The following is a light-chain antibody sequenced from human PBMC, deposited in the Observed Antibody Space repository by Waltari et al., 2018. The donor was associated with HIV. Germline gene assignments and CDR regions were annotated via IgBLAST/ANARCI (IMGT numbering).Light chain of an antibody. J-gene: IGLJ3*02. Sequence: QSVLTQPPSVSAAPGQKVTFSCSGSTSNIRDNSVSWYPHIPGTAPKLLIFENNKRPSGIPDRFSGSKSGTSATLGSTGLQTGDEADYYCGTWDSNLSAWVFGGGTKVTVL. CDR3: GTWDSNLSAWV. V-gene: IGLV1-51*02. CDR1: TSNIRDNS. CDR2: ENN.